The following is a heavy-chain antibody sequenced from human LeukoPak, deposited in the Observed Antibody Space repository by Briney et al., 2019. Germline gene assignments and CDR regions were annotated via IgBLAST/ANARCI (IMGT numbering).Heavy chain of an antibody. CDR3: TGEGYYDSSGLDY. CDR2: IKQDGSEK. D-gene: IGHD3-22*01. Sequence: GGSLRLSCAASGFTFSSYWMSWVRQAPGKGLEWVANIKQDGSEKYYVDSVRGRFTISRDNAKNSLYLQMNSLRAEDTAVYYCTGEGYYDSSGLDYWGQGTLVTVSS. V-gene: IGHV3-7*01. CDR1: GFTFSSYW. J-gene: IGHJ4*02.